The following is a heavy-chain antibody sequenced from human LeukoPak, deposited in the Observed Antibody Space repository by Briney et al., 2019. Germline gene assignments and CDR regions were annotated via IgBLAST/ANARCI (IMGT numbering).Heavy chain of an antibody. Sequence: SETLSLTCTVSGGSISSSSYYWGWIRQPPGKGLEWIGSIYYSGSTYYNPSLKSRVTISVDTSKNQFSLKLSSVTAADTAVYYCARDGGFDYGSGSYYNGPPGYWGQGTLVTVSS. CDR1: GGSISSSSYY. V-gene: IGHV4-39*07. J-gene: IGHJ4*02. D-gene: IGHD3-10*01. CDR2: IYYSGST. CDR3: ARDGGFDYGSGSYYNGPPGY.